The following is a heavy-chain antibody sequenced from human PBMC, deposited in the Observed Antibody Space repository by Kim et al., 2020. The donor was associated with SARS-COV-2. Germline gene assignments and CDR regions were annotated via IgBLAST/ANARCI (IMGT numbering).Heavy chain of an antibody. CDR3: ARAINSSGWSWGNAFDI. J-gene: IGHJ3*02. Sequence: SETLSLTCAVSGGSISSGGYSWSWIRQPPGKGLEWIGYTYHSGSTYYNPSLKSRVTIAVDRSKNQFSLKLSSVTAADTAVYYCARAINSSGWSWGNAFDIWGQGTTVTVSS. V-gene: IGHV4-30-2*01. D-gene: IGHD6-19*01. CDR1: GGSISSGGYS. CDR2: TYHSGST.